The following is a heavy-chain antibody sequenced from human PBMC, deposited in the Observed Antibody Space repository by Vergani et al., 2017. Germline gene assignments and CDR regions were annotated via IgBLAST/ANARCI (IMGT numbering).Heavy chain of an antibody. CDR3: ARDRSWELLVVGAFDI. CDR1: GYTFTGYY. Sequence: QVQLVQSGAEVKKPGASVKVSCKASGYTFTGYYMHWVRQAPGQGLEWMGWINPNSGGTNYAQKFQGRVTMTRDTSISTAYMELSRLRSDYTAVYYCARDRSWELLVVGAFDIWGQGTMVTVSS. D-gene: IGHD1-26*01. V-gene: IGHV1-2*02. J-gene: IGHJ3*02. CDR2: INPNSGGT.